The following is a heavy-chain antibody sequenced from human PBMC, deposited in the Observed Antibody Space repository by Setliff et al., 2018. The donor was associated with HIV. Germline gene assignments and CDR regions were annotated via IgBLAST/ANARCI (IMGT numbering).Heavy chain of an antibody. Sequence: ASVKVSCKTSGYSFNTYGIGWMRQAPGQGLEWTGWISAYNGKTNLAQRFQGRLTVTTDSSTSTAYMELRSLRSDDSAVYFCARDWDYFASGSNPFDIWGQGTMVTVSS. D-gene: IGHD3-10*01. J-gene: IGHJ3*02. CDR2: ISAYNGKT. CDR3: ARDWDYFASGSNPFDI. CDR1: GYSFNTYG. V-gene: IGHV1-18*01.